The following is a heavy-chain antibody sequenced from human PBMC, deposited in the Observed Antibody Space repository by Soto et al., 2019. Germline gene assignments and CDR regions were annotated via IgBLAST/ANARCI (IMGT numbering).Heavy chain of an antibody. Sequence: QVQLVQSGAEVKKPGASVKVTCKASGYTFTNSGISWVRQAPGQGLEWMGWIGAYNGHTKYTQKLQGRVTMTTDTSTSTAYMELRSLKSDDTAVYYCAREDYYDSSGYLPVRYYFGMDVWGQGTKVTVCS. D-gene: IGHD3-22*01. J-gene: IGHJ6*02. CDR2: IGAYNGHT. CDR1: GYTFTNSG. CDR3: AREDYYDSSGYLPVRYYFGMDV. V-gene: IGHV1-18*01.